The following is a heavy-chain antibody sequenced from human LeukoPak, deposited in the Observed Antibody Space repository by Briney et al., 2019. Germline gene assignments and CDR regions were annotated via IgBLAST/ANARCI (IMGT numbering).Heavy chain of an antibody. CDR1: GGTISSGSYY. V-gene: IGHV4-61*02. CDR2: IYTSGST. Sequence: SETLSLTCTVSGGTISSGSYYWSWIRQPAGKGLEWIGRIYTSGSTNYNPSLKSRVSISVDTSKNQFSLKLSSVTAADTAVYDCARDDSLAAAGTHAFDIWGQGTMVTVSS. J-gene: IGHJ3*02. D-gene: IGHD6-13*01. CDR3: ARDDSLAAAGTHAFDI.